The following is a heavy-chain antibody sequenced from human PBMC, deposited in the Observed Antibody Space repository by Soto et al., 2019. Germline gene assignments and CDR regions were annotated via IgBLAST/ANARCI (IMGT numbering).Heavy chain of an antibody. Sequence: PGESLKISCKVSGYSFTSYWIGGVRQMAGKGLEWMGIIYPGDSDTRYSPSVQGQVTISADKSISTAYLQWSSLKASDTAMYYCARHKNSGSYGLYYYYGMDVWGQGTTVTVSS. D-gene: IGHD1-26*01. J-gene: IGHJ6*02. CDR1: GYSFTSYW. CDR2: IYPGDSDT. CDR3: ARHKNSGSYGLYYYYGMDV. V-gene: IGHV5-51*01.